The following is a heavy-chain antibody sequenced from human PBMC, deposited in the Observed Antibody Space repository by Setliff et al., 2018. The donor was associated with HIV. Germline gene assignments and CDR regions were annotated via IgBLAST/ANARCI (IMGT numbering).Heavy chain of an antibody. CDR1: GFTFSSYW. CDR2: IKEDGSER. J-gene: IGHJ4*02. CDR3: ARLVVLVPGHMEYYDY. D-gene: IGHD2-8*02. V-gene: IGHV3-7*01. Sequence: GESLKISCIASGFTFSSYWVTWVRQAPGKGPECVANIKEDGSERYYLGSVRGRFTISSDNAKNLVYLQMSSLRAEDTAVYYCARLVVLVPGHMEYYDYWGQGSLVTVS.